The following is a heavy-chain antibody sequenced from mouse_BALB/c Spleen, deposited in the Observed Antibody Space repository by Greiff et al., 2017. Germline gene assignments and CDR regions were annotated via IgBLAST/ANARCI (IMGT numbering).Heavy chain of an antibody. CDR1: GFTFSSYA. CDR2: ISSGGST. CDR3: ARERFPYAMDY. Sequence: EVKLMESGGGLVKPGGSLKLSCAASGFTFSSYAMSWVRQTPEKRLEWVASISSGGSTYYPDSVKGRFTISRDNARNILYLQMSSLRSEDTAMYYCARERFPYAMDYWGQGTSVTVSS. J-gene: IGHJ4*01. V-gene: IGHV5-6-5*01.